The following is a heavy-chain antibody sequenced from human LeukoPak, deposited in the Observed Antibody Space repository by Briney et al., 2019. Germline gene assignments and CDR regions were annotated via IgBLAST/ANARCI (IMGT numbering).Heavy chain of an antibody. CDR2: ISSNGGST. CDR1: GFTFSSYA. V-gene: IGHV3-64*01. Sequence: PGGSLRLSCAASGFTFSSYAMHWVRQAQGKGMEYVSAISSNGGSTYYANSVKGRFTISRDNSKNTLYLQMGSLRAEDMAVYYCARGGYYYDSSGYIRELDYWGQGTLVTVSS. J-gene: IGHJ4*02. D-gene: IGHD3-22*01. CDR3: ARGGYYYDSSGYIRELDY.